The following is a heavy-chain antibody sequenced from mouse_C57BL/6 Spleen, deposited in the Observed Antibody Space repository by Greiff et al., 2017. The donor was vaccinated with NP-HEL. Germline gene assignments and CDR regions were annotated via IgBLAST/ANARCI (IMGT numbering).Heavy chain of an antibody. V-gene: IGHV5-6*01. CDR1: GFTFSSYG. J-gene: IGHJ2*01. CDR3: AREITTVVAHYFDY. CDR2: ISSGGSYT. D-gene: IGHD1-1*01. Sequence: EVKLQQSGGDLVKPGGSLKLSCAASGFTFSSYGMSWVRQTPDKRLEWVATISSGGSYTYYPDSVKGRFTISRDNAKNTLYLQMSSLKSEDTAMYYCAREITTVVAHYFDYWGQGTTLTVSS.